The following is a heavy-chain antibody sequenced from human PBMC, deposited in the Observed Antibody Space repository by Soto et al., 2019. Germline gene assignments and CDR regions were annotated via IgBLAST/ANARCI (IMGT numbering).Heavy chain of an antibody. CDR1: CGSISSCGYY. CDR2: IYYSGST. D-gene: IGHD3-3*01. Sequence: SETLSLTCTVSCGSISSCGYYWSWIRQHPGKGLEWIGYIYYSGSTYYNPSLKSRVTISVDTSKNQFSLKLSSVTAADTAVYYCARVRFLEWLFGGEYYYYYMDVWGKGTTVTVSS. CDR3: ARVRFLEWLFGGEYYYYYMDV. V-gene: IGHV4-31*03. J-gene: IGHJ6*03.